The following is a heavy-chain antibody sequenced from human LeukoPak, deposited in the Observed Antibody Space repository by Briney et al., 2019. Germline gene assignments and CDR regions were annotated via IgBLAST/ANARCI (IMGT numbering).Heavy chain of an antibody. CDR1: GFTFSSYG. J-gene: IGHJ4*02. CDR2: ISYDGSNK. CDR3: ANLGGSNNHYYHNTGGY. Sequence: GGSLRLSCAASGFTFSSYGMHWVLQAPGKGLEWVAVISYDGSNKYYADSVKGRFTISRDNSKNTLYLQMNSLRAEDTAVYYCANLGGSNNHYYHNTGGYWGQGTLVTVSS. D-gene: IGHD3-22*01. V-gene: IGHV3-30*18.